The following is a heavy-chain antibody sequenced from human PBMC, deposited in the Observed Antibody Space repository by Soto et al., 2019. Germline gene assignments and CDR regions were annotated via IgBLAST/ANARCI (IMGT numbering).Heavy chain of an antibody. CDR1: GYIFTDYN. Sequence: QVRLVQSGAEMKKPGASVKVSCKASGYIFTDYNIHWIRQAPGQGLEWVGWINPNSGDTSYAQRFQGRVTMTRDTSISTAYLELPRLTSDDTAVYYCARPTYTTTWSEDYWGQGTLVTVSS. J-gene: IGHJ4*02. V-gene: IGHV1-2*02. CDR3: ARPTYTTTWSEDY. CDR2: INPNSGDT. D-gene: IGHD6-13*01.